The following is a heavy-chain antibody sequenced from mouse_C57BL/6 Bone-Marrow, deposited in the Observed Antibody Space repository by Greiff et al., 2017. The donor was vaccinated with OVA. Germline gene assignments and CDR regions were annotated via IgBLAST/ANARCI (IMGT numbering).Heavy chain of an antibody. CDR3: ARIPLITTVVADY. CDR2: IDPSDSYT. V-gene: IGHV1-50*01. Sequence: QVQLQQPGAELVKPGASVKLSCKASGYTFTSYWMQWVKQRPGQGLEWIGEIDPSDSYTNYNQKFNGKATLTVDTSSSTAYMQLSSLTSEDSAVYYCARIPLITTVVADYWGQGTTLTVSS. CDR1: GYTFTSYW. J-gene: IGHJ2*01. D-gene: IGHD1-1*01.